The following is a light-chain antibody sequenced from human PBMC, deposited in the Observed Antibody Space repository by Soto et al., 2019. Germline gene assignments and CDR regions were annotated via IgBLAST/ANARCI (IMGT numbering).Light chain of an antibody. Sequence: IVLTQSPGTLSLSPGERATPSCRASQSVNSNHLAWYQQRPGQAPRLLIYGASIRATGIPDRFSGSGSGTDFTLTISRLEPEDFAVFYCQQYGSSLVTFGQGTRLEI. V-gene: IGKV3-20*01. CDR3: QQYGSSLVT. CDR2: GAS. J-gene: IGKJ5*01. CDR1: QSVNSNH.